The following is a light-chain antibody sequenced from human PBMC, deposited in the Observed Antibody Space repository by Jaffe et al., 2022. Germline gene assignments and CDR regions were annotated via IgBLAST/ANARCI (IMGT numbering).Light chain of an antibody. CDR2: GAS. V-gene: IGKV3-20*01. Sequence: EIVLTQSPGTLSLSPGERATLSCRASQSVSSRHLAWYQQKPGQAPRLLIYGASSRATGVPDRFRGSGSGTDFTLTISRLEPEDFAVYYCQQYVSSFLTFGQGTRLEIK. J-gene: IGKJ5*01. CDR3: QQYVSSFLT. CDR1: QSVSSRH.